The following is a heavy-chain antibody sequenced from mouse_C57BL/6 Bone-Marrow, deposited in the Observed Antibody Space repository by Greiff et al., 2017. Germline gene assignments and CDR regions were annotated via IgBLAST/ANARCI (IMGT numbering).Heavy chain of an antibody. CDR2: ISDGGSYT. D-gene: IGHD1-1*01. CDR3: ARGITTVVAYYFDY. CDR1: GFTFSSYA. V-gene: IGHV5-4*01. Sequence: DVHLVESGGGLVKPGGSLKLSCAASGFTFSSYAMSWVRQTPEKRLEWVATISDGGSYTYYPDNVKGRFTISRDNAKNNLYLQMSHLKSEDTAMYYCARGITTVVAYYFDYWGQGTTLTVSS. J-gene: IGHJ2*01.